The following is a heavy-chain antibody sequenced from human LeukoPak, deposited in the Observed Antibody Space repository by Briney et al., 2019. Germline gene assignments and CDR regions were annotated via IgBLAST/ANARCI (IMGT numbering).Heavy chain of an antibody. CDR3: AKVPRQHDNWFDP. J-gene: IGHJ5*02. V-gene: IGHV3-48*01. D-gene: IGHD6-13*01. CDR2: IRSSSTII. Sequence: GGSLRLSCAASGFTFSSHSMNWVRQAPGKGLEWVSYIRSSSTIIHYADSVKGRFTISRDDAKNPLYLQMNSLRAEDTAVYYCAKVPRQHDNWFDPWGQGTLVTVSS. CDR1: GFTFSSHS.